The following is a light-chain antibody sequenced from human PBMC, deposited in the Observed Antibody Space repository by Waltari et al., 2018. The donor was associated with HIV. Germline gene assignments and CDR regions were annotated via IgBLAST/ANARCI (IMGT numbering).Light chain of an antibody. J-gene: IGLJ3*02. CDR1: NIGTQD. V-gene: IGLV3-9*01. Sequence: SYDLTQPLSVSVALGQKAKIPCGGRNIGTQDVHWYQKKPTQAPSLVTYNNNNRPSGIPERXXASXSRDTATLTIXEAQGGDEAAYFCQVWEDXXXXFGXGTNLTV. CDR3: QVWEDXXXX. CDR2: NNN.